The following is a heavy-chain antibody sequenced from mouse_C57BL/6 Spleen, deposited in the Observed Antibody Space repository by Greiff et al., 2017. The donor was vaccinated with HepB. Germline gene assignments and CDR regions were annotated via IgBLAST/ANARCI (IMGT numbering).Heavy chain of an antibody. CDR1: GYTFTSYG. V-gene: IGHV1-81*01. CDR3: ARQDYDAYFDY. D-gene: IGHD2-4*01. Sequence: QVQLKESGAELARPGASVKLSCKASGYTFTSYGISWVKQRTGQGLEWIGEIYPRSGNTYYNDKFKGKATLTADKSSITAYMELRSLTSEDSAVYFCARQDYDAYFDYWGQGTTLTVSS. CDR2: IYPRSGNT. J-gene: IGHJ2*01.